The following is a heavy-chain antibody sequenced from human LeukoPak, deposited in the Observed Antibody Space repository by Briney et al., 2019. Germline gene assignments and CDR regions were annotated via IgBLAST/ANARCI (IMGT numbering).Heavy chain of an antibody. D-gene: IGHD2-2*01. CDR3: ARGGYCSSTSCYN. CDR2: IYSGGST. CDR1: GFTVSSNY. Sequence: GRSLRLSCAASGFTVSSNYMSWVHQAPGKGLEWVSVIYSGGSTYYADSVKGRFTISRDNSKNTLYLQMNSLRAEDTAVYYCARGGYCSSTSCYNWGQGTLVTVSS. V-gene: IGHV3-53*01. J-gene: IGHJ4*02.